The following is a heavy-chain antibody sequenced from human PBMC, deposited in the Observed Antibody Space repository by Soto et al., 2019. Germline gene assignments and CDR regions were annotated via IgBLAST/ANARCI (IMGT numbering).Heavy chain of an antibody. Sequence: SETLSLTCTVSGGSISSGGYYWSWIRQHPGKGLEWIGYIYYSGSTYYNPSLKSRVAISVDTSKNQFSLKLSSVTAADTAVYYCARHNYDSSGTAVDVWGQGTTVTVSS. J-gene: IGHJ6*02. CDR3: ARHNYDSSGTAVDV. CDR1: GGSISSGGYY. V-gene: IGHV4-31*03. CDR2: IYYSGST. D-gene: IGHD3-22*01.